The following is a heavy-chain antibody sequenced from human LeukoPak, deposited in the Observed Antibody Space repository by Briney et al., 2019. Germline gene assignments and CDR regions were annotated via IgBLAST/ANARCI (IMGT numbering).Heavy chain of an antibody. D-gene: IGHD2/OR15-2a*01. CDR1: GFPFSSYD. CDR2: MGHGGDT. Sequence: GGSLRLSCAASGFPFSSYDMHWVRQAPGKGLGWVSGMGHGGDTYYSPSVRGRFTISRDNSKDSLYLQMTSLRVGDTAVYFCLRGSFGFDPWGQGILVSVSS. J-gene: IGHJ5*02. V-gene: IGHV3-13*01. CDR3: LRGSFGFDP.